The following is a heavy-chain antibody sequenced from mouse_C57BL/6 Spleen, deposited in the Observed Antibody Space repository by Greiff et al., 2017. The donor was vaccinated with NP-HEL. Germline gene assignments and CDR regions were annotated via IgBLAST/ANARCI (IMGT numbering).Heavy chain of an antibody. CDR1: GYAFSSSW. CDR3: ARMEWLPYYFDY. CDR2: IYPGDGDT. V-gene: IGHV1-82*01. J-gene: IGHJ2*01. Sequence: QVQLQQSGPELVKPGASVKISCKASGYAFSSSWMNWVKQRPGKGLEWIGRIYPGDGDTNYNGKFKGKATLTADKSSSTAYMQLSSLTSEDSAVYFCARMEWLPYYFDYWGQGTTLAVSS. D-gene: IGHD2-2*01.